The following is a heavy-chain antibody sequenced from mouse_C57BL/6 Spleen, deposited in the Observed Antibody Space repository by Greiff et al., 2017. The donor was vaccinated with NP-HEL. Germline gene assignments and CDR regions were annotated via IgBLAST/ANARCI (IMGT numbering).Heavy chain of an antibody. J-gene: IGHJ4*01. CDR3: AIITTGGYAMDY. V-gene: IGHV1-82*01. Sequence: VQLQQSGPELVKPGASVKISCKASGYAFSSFWMNWVKQRPGKGLEWIGRIYPGDGDTNYNGKFKGKATLTADKSSSTAYMQLSSLTSEDSAVYFRAIITTGGYAMDYWGQGTSVTVSS. CDR2: IYPGDGDT. D-gene: IGHD1-1*01. CDR1: GYAFSSFW.